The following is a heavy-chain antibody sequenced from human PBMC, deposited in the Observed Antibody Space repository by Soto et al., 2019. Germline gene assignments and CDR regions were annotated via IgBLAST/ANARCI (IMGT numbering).Heavy chain of an antibody. CDR3: ARALDDYSNYYYGMDV. CDR1: GFTFSSYG. D-gene: IGHD4-4*01. CDR2: IWYDGSNK. V-gene: IGHV3-33*01. J-gene: IGHJ6*02. Sequence: GGSLRLSCAASGFTFSSYGMHWVRQAPGKGLEWVAVIWYDGSNKYYADSVKGRFTISRDNSKNTLYLQMNSLRAEDTAVYYCARALDDYSNYYYGMDVWGQGTTVTVSS.